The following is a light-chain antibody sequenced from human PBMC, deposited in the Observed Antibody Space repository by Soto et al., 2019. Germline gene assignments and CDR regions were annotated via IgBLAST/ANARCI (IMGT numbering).Light chain of an antibody. CDR2: KAS. J-gene: IGKJ1*01. CDR1: QSISRY. Sequence: DIQMTQSPSTLSASVGDRVTITCRASQSISRYLAWYQQKPGKAPKLLIYKASNLESGVPSRFSGSRSGTEFTLTISSLQPDDFATYYCQHYSTYWWTFGQGTKVEV. V-gene: IGKV1-5*03. CDR3: QHYSTYWWT.